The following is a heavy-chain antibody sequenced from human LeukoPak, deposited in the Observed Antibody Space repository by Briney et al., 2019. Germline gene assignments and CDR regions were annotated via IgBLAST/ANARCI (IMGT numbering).Heavy chain of an antibody. V-gene: IGHV3-23*01. CDR2: ISSSGGDT. J-gene: IGHJ4*02. Sequence: GGSLRLSCAASGFTFNSYAMSWVRQAPGKGLEWVSGISSSGGDTPYADSVKGRFIISRDNSKNTLYLQMNSLRAEDTAVYYCAKKNSGLNPFDSWGQGTLVTVSS. D-gene: IGHD1-14*01. CDR1: GFTFNSYA. CDR3: AKKNSGLNPFDS.